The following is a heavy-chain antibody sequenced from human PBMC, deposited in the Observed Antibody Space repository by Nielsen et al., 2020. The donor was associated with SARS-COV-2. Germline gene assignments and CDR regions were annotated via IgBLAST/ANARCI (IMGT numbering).Heavy chain of an antibody. CDR1: GYTFTSYA. J-gene: IGHJ4*02. CDR2: INAGNGNT. Sequence: ASVKVSCKASGYTFTSYAMHWVRQAPGQRLERMGWINAGNGNTKYSQKFQGRVTITRDTSASTAYMELSSLRSEDTAVYYCARGPLAAAGTADYWGQGTLVTVSS. CDR3: ARGPLAAAGTADY. D-gene: IGHD6-13*01. V-gene: IGHV1-3*01.